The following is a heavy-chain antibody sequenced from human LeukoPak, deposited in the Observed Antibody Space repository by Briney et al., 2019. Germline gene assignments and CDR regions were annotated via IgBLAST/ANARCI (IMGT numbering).Heavy chain of an antibody. D-gene: IGHD2-2*01. J-gene: IGHJ6*03. CDR1: GFTFSDYY. Sequence: PGGSLRLSCAASGFTFSDYYMSWIRQAPGKGLEWVSYISSSGSTIYYADSVKGRFTISRDNAKNSLYLQMNSLRAEDTAVYYCARDGRASRYCSSTSCYRYYYYMDVWGKGTTVTASS. V-gene: IGHV3-11*04. CDR2: ISSSGSTI. CDR3: ARDGRASRYCSSTSCYRYYYYMDV.